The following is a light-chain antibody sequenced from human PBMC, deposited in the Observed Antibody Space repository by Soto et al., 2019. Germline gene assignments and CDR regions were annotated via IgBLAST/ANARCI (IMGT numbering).Light chain of an antibody. CDR2: DAS. CDR1: QSVSIF. CDR3: QHRFNWPRT. V-gene: IGKV3-11*01. Sequence: EIVLTQSPPTLSLSPGERVTLSCRASQSVSIFLAWYQQKVGQPPRLLIYDASKRATGVPVRFSGSGSGTVFTLTISSLEREDFAVYYCQHRFNWPRTFGQGTKLEI. J-gene: IGKJ2*01.